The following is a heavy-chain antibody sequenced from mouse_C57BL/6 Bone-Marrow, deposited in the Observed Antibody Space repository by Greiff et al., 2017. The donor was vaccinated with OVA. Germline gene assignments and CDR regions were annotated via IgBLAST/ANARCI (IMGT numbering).Heavy chain of an antibody. CDR3: TRGFTTVVAMDYYAMDY. CDR2: IDPETGGT. CDR1: GYTFTDYE. V-gene: IGHV1-15*01. D-gene: IGHD1-1*01. J-gene: IGHJ4*01. Sequence: VQLQQSGAELVRPGASVTLSCKASGYTFTDYEMHWVQQTPVHGLEWIGAIDPETGGTAYNQKFKGKAILTADKSSSTAYMELRSLTSEDSAVYYCTRGFTTVVAMDYYAMDYWGQGTSVTVSS.